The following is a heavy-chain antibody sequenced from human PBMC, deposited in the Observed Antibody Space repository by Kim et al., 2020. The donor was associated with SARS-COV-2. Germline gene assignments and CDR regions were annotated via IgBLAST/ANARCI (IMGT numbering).Heavy chain of an antibody. V-gene: IGHV4-31*03. J-gene: IGHJ6*01. CDR1: SGSISSGGYY. CDR3: ARAHRTIFGVVEYMDV. Sequence: SETLSLTCTVSSGSISSGGYYWSWIRQHPGKGLEWIGYIYYSGSTYYNPSLKSRVTISVDTSKNQFSLKLSSVTAADTAVYYCARAHRTIFGVVEYMDVWGQGTPVTVSS. D-gene: IGHD3-3*01. CDR2: IYYSGST.